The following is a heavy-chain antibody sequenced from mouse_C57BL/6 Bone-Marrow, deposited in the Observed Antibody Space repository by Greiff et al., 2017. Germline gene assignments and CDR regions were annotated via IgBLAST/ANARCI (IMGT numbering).Heavy chain of an antibody. Sequence: VQLQQPGAELVRPGTSVKLSCKASGYTFTSYWMPWVKQRPGQGLEWIGVIDPSDSYTNYNQKFKGKATLTVDTSSSTAYMQLSSLTSEDSAVYYGARNGNYYGSSYWYFDVWGTGTTVTVSS. CDR1: GYTFTSYW. CDR3: ARNGNYYGSSYWYFDV. CDR2: IDPSDSYT. D-gene: IGHD1-1*01. V-gene: IGHV1-59*01. J-gene: IGHJ1*03.